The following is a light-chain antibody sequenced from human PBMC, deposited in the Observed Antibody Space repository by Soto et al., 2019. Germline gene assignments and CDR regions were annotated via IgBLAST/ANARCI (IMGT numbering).Light chain of an antibody. CDR3: SSYAGSSNVV. J-gene: IGLJ2*01. CDR2: DVT. CDR1: SSDVGDYNL. V-gene: IGLV2-11*01. Sequence: QSALTQPRSVSGSPGQSVTISCTGTSSDVGDYNLVSWYQQHPGKAPKLMIYDVTKRPSGVPDRFSGSKSGNTASLTISGLQADDEADYFCSSYAGSSNVVFGGGTKLTVL.